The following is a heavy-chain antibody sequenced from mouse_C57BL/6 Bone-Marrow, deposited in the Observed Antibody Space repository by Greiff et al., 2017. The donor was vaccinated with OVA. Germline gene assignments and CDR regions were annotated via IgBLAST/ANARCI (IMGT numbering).Heavy chain of an antibody. CDR2: IRNKANGYTT. J-gene: IGHJ2*01. CDR3: ARYKLGPLFDY. V-gene: IGHV7-3*01. D-gene: IGHD4-1*01. CDR1: GFTFTDYY. Sequence: EVMLVESGGGLVQPGGSLSLSCAASGFTFTDYYMSWVRQPPGKALEWLGFIRNKANGYTTEYSASVKGRFTISRDNSQSILYLQMNALRAEDSATYYCARYKLGPLFDYWGQGTTLTVSS.